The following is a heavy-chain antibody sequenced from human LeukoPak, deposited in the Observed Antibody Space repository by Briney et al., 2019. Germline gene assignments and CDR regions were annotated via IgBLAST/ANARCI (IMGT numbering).Heavy chain of an antibody. CDR2: ISGSGGST. V-gene: IGHV3-23*01. CDR3: AKVEISMVRGVMDRDY. D-gene: IGHD3-10*01. CDR1: GFTFSSYA. J-gene: IGHJ4*02. Sequence: HPGGSLRLSCAASGFTFSSYAMSWVRQAPGKGLKWVSAISGSGGSTYYADSVKGRFTISRDNSKNTLYLQMNSLRAEDTAVYYCAKVEISMVRGVMDRDYWGQGTLVTVSS.